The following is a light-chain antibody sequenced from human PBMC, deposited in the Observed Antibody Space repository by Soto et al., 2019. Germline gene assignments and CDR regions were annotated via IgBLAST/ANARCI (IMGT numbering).Light chain of an antibody. CDR2: DAS. CDR1: QSISSS. CDR3: QQYESYPYS. Sequence: IQMTQSPSTVSASVGDRVTITCRASQSISSSLAWYQQKPGKAPKVLIYDASSLDSGVPSRFSGSGYATEFTLTVSSLQPGDFATYSCQQYESYPYSFGQGTKLEIK. V-gene: IGKV1-5*01. J-gene: IGKJ2*01.